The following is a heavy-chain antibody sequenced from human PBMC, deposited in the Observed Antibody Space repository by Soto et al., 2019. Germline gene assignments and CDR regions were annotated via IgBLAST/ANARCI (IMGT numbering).Heavy chain of an antibody. V-gene: IGHV1-69*01. J-gene: IGHJ4*02. Sequence: QVQLVQSGAEVKKPGSSVKVSCKASGGTFSSYAISWVRQAPGQGLEWMGGIIPIFGTANYAQKFQGRVTMTTDESTSTAYMELSSLRSEDTAVYYCANATYYYDSSGSNFDYWGQGTLVTVSS. CDR1: GGTFSSYA. CDR3: ANATYYYDSSGSNFDY. D-gene: IGHD3-22*01. CDR2: IIPIFGTA.